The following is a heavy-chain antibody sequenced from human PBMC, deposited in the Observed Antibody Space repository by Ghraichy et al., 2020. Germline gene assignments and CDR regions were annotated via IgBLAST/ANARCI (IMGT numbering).Heavy chain of an antibody. J-gene: IGHJ6*02. CDR2: IIPIFGTA. CDR3: ASATLGYCSSTSCYGGHYYGMDV. D-gene: IGHD2-2*01. V-gene: IGHV1-69*05. CDR1: GGTFSSYA. Sequence: SVKVSCKASGGTFSSYAISWVRQAPGQGLEWMGGIIPIFGTANYAQKFQGRVTITTDESTSTAYMELSSLRSEDTAVYYCASATLGYCSSTSCYGGHYYGMDVWGQGTTVTVSS.